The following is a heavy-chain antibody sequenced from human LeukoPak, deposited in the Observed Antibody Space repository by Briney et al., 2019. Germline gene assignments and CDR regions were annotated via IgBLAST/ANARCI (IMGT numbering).Heavy chain of an antibody. Sequence: AESLRLSCAASGFTFSTYDMTWVRQAPGKGLEWVSDISGSGANTYYADSVKGRFTISRDNSKNSLYLQMNSLGAEDAAVYYCAKVGNSSSSYVYYFDYWGQGTLVTGAS. J-gene: IGHJ4*02. D-gene: IGHD6-13*01. CDR2: ISGSGANT. CDR1: GFTFSTYD. CDR3: AKVGNSSSSYVYYFDY. V-gene: IGHV3-23*01.